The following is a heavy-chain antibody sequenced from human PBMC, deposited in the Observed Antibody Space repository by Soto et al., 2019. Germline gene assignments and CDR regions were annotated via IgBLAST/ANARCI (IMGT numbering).Heavy chain of an antibody. CDR3: ARYQPHITGYYYFDQ. CDR1: GYNFTTYG. D-gene: IGHD1-26*01. V-gene: IGHV1-18*01. CDR2: ISGHNGHA. Sequence: QVRLVQSGAEVKKPGASVKVSCKTSGYNFTTYGVSWVRQAPGQGLEWMGWISGHNGHANYAQTFQGRVTMTTDTSTTTAYMELRSLRSDDTAVYYCARYQPHITGYYYFDQWGQGTQAIVTS. J-gene: IGHJ4*02.